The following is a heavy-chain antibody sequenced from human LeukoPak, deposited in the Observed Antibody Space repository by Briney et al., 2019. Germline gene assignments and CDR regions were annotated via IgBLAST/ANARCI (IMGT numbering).Heavy chain of an antibody. CDR1: GGTFSSYA. D-gene: IGHD4-17*01. CDR3: ARGDYGDYVHFDY. Sequence: SVKVSCKASGGTFSSYAISWVRQAPGQGLEWMGGIIPIFGTANYAQKFQGRVTITTDESTSTAYMELSSLRSEDTAVYYCARGDYGDYVHFDYWGQGALVTVSS. V-gene: IGHV1-69*05. CDR2: IIPIFGTA. J-gene: IGHJ4*02.